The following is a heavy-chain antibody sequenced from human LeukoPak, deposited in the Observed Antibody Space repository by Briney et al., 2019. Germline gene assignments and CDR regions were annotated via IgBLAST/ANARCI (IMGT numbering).Heavy chain of an antibody. CDR2: ISSTSSTI. J-gene: IGHJ4*02. CDR3: ARGSTYYDSSGQVPFDY. Sequence: QAGGSLRLSCAASGFTFSTYSMNWVRQAPGKGLEWVSYISSTSSTIYYADSVKGRFTISRDNAKNSLYLQMYSLRAEDTAVYYCARGSTYYDSSGQVPFDYWGQGTLVTVSS. CDR1: GFTFSTYS. V-gene: IGHV3-48*01. D-gene: IGHD3-22*01.